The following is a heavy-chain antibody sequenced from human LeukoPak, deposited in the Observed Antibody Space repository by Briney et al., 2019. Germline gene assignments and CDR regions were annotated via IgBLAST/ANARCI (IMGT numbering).Heavy chain of an antibody. CDR2: IYSSGST. J-gene: IGHJ4*02. CDR1: GASITSFH. CDR3: ARKEGDY. Sequence: PSEPLSLTCTVSGASITSFHWTWIRQPAGKGLEWIGLIYSSGSTIYNPSLQSRVAMSVDMTNNHLSLKLSSVTAADTAMYYCARKEGDYWGQGTLVTVSS. V-gene: IGHV4-4*07.